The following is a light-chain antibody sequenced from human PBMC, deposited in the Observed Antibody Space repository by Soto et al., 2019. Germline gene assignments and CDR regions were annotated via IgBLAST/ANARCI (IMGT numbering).Light chain of an antibody. J-gene: IGKJ2*01. CDR1: QSISSY. Sequence: DIQMTQSPSSLSASVGDRVTITCRASQSISSYLNWYQQKPGKAPKLLIYAASSLQSGVPSRFSGSGSGTDFTLTISSLQPDDFATYYCQQSYSTPYTFGQGTKLDI. V-gene: IGKV1-39*01. CDR2: AAS. CDR3: QQSYSTPYT.